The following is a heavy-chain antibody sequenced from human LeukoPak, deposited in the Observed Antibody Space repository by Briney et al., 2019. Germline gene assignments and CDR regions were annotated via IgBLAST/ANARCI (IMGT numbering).Heavy chain of an antibody. V-gene: IGHV3-30-3*01. CDR2: ISNDRSNK. CDR3: ATIMVSTLFDS. CDR1: GFTFSRYE. Sequence: GGSLRLSCAASGFTFSRYEMHWVRQAQGKGLEWVATISNDRSNKYYADSVKGRFTISRDIATNKIYLQMNSLRVEDTAVYHCATIMVSTLFDSWGQGTRVTVST. D-gene: IGHD5/OR15-5a*01. J-gene: IGHJ4*02.